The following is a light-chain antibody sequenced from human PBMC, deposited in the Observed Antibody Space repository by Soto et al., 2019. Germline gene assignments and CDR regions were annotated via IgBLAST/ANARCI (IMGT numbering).Light chain of an antibody. CDR3: QQYYSTPIT. J-gene: IGKJ5*01. Sequence: DIVMTQSPDSLAVSLGERATINCKSSQRVLYSSNNKNYLAWYQQKPGQPPKLLIYWSSTRESGVPDPFSGSGSGTDITLTVSSLQAEDMAVYYCQQYYSTPITFGQGTRLEIK. CDR1: QRVLYSSNNKNY. V-gene: IGKV4-1*01. CDR2: WSS.